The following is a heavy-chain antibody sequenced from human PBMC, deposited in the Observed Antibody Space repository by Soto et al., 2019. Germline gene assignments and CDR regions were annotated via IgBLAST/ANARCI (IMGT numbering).Heavy chain of an antibody. Sequence: TSETLSLTCAVYGGSFSGYYWSWIRQPPGKGLEWIGEINHSGSTNYNPSLKSRVTISVDTSKNQFSLKLSSVTAADTAVYYCASLRSIAARPLRFYGMDVWGQGTTVTVSS. CDR3: ASLRSIAARPLRFYGMDV. D-gene: IGHD6-6*01. J-gene: IGHJ6*02. V-gene: IGHV4-34*01. CDR1: GGSFSGYY. CDR2: INHSGST.